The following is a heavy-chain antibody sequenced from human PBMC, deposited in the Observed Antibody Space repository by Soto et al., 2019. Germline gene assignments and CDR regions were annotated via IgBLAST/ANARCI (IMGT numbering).Heavy chain of an antibody. V-gene: IGHV4-31*03. CDR3: ARDESSQAVAFDI. CDR1: GGYISRGGYY. Sequence: PLVILSLPCTVAGGYISRGGYYWSRNRQHPGKGLEWIGYIYYSGSTYYNPSLKSRVTISVDTSKNQFSLKLSSVTAADTAVYYCARDESSQAVAFDIWGQGTMVTVSS. J-gene: IGHJ3*02. D-gene: IGHD6-25*01. CDR2: IYYSGST.